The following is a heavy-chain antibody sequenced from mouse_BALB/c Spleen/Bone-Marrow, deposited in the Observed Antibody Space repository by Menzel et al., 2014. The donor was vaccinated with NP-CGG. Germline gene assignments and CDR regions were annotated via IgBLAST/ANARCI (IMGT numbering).Heavy chain of an antibody. Sequence: EVKLLESGPGLVKPSQTVSLTCTVTGISITTGNYRWSWIRQFPGNKLEWIGYIYYSGTITYNPSLTSRTTITRDTSKNQFFLKMNSLTAEDTATCYCARELYYFDYWGQGTTLTVSS. J-gene: IGHJ2*01. CDR2: IYYSGTI. CDR1: GISITTGNYR. CDR3: ARELYYFDY. V-gene: IGHV3-5*02.